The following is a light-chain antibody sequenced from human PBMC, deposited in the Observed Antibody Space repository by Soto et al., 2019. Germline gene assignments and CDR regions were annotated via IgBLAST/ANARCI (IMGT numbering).Light chain of an antibody. CDR3: QQYNSYRWT. CDR1: QSISTW. Sequence: DIQMTQSPSTLSASVGDRVTITCRASQSISTWLAWYQQKPGKAPKLLICDASSLEGGVPSRFSGSGSGTEFTLTISSLQPEDSATYYCQQYNSYRWTFGQGTKV. J-gene: IGKJ1*01. V-gene: IGKV1-5*01. CDR2: DAS.